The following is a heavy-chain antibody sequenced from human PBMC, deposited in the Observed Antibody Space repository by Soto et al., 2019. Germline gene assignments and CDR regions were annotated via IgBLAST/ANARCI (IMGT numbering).Heavy chain of an antibody. CDR1: GGSISSYY. D-gene: IGHD3-3*01. CDR3: ARADVLRFLEWSFDY. J-gene: IGHJ4*02. V-gene: IGHV4-59*01. Sequence: PSETLSLTCTVSGGSISSYYWSWIRQPPGKGLEWIGYIYYSGSTNYNPSLKSRVTISVDTSKNQFSLKLSSVTAADTAVYYCARADVLRFLEWSFDYWGQGTLVTVS. CDR2: IYYSGST.